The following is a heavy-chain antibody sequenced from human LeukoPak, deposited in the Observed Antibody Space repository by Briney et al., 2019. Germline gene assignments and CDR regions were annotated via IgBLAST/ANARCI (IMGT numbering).Heavy chain of an antibody. D-gene: IGHD1-26*01. V-gene: IGHV4-34*01. J-gene: IGHJ4*02. Sequence: PSETLSLTCAVDGGSFSGYYWSWIRQPPGKGLEWIGEINHSGSTNYNPSLKSRVTISVDTSKNQFSLKLSSVTAADTAVYYCANVVVATPLDYWGQGTLVTVSS. CDR3: ANVVVATPLDY. CDR1: GGSFSGYY. CDR2: INHSGST.